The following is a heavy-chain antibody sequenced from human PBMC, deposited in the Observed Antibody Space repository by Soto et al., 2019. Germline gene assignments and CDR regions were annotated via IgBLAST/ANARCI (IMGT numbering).Heavy chain of an antibody. CDR2: ISGSGGST. Sequence: GSLRLSCAASGFTFSSYAMSWARQAPGKGLEWVSAISGSGGSTYYADSVKGRFTISRDNSKNTLYLQMNGLRAEDTAVYYCAKPHYDSSGYFTGGLDYWGQGTLVTVSS. CDR3: AKPHYDSSGYFTGGLDY. V-gene: IGHV3-23*01. D-gene: IGHD3-22*01. J-gene: IGHJ4*02. CDR1: GFTFSSYA.